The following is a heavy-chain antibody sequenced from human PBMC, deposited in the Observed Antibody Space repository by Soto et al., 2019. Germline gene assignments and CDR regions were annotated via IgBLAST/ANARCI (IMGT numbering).Heavy chain of an antibody. Sequence: GGSLRLSCAASGFTFSSYAMSWVRQAPGKGLEWVSAISGSGGSTYYADSVKGRFAISRDNSKNTLYLQMNSLRAEDTAVYYCAKTVHGAVAGPEFDYWGQGTLVTVSS. CDR3: AKTVHGAVAGPEFDY. CDR1: GFTFSSYA. CDR2: ISGSGGST. D-gene: IGHD6-19*01. J-gene: IGHJ4*02. V-gene: IGHV3-23*01.